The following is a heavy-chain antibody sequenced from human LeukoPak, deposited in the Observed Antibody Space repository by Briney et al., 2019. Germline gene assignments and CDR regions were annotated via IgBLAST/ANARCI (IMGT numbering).Heavy chain of an antibody. V-gene: IGHV4-4*07. J-gene: IGHJ4*02. Sequence: SETPSLTCTVSGGSISRYYWSWIRQPAGKGLEWIGRIYTSGSTNYNPSLKSRVTMSVDTSKNQFSLKLSSVTAADTAVYYCARDTDSSGYYLTFDYWGQGTLVTVSS. CDR2: IYTSGST. D-gene: IGHD3-22*01. CDR1: GGSISRYY. CDR3: ARDTDSSGYYLTFDY.